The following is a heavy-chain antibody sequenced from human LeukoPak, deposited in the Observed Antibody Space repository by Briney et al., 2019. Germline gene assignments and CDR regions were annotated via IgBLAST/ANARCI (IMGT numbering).Heavy chain of an antibody. CDR2: IYYSGST. J-gene: IGHJ4*02. Sequence: SQTLSLTCTVSGASISGDGYYWRWVRQPPGKGLEWIAYIYYSGSTYYYPSLESRFTISVDTSKNQFSLKLSSVTAADTAVYYCARVAAATTNPRFDYWGQGTLGTVSS. CDR3: ARVAAATTNPRFDY. D-gene: IGHD5-24*01. CDR1: GASISGDGYY. V-gene: IGHV4-31*03.